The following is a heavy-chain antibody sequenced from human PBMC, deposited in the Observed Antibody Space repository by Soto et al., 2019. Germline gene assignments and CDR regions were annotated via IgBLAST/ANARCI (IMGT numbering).Heavy chain of an antibody. CDR3: ARDSYYYDSSGHYRYLKY. J-gene: IGHJ1*01. V-gene: IGHV1-46*01. D-gene: IGHD3-22*01. Sequence: ASVKVSCKASGYTFTSYYVNWVRQAPGQGLEWMGIINPSGGSTSYAQKFQGRVTMTRDTSTSTVYMELSSLRSEDTAVYYCARDSYYYDSSGHYRYLKYWGKGTLVSVSA. CDR1: GYTFTSYY. CDR2: INPSGGST.